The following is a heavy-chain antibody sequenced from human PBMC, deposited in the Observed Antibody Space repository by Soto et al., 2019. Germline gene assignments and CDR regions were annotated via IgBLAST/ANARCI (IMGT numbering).Heavy chain of an antibody. CDR3: ASRLLAAAGQGYFDY. Sequence: QVQLVQSGAEVKKPGSSVKVSCKASGGTFSSYAISWVRQAPGQGLEWMGGIIPIFGTANYAQKFQGRVTITADESTSTAYMELRSLRSEDTAVYYCASRLLAAAGQGYFDYWGQGTLVTVSS. CDR1: GGTFSSYA. V-gene: IGHV1-69*01. J-gene: IGHJ4*02. CDR2: IIPIFGTA. D-gene: IGHD6-13*01.